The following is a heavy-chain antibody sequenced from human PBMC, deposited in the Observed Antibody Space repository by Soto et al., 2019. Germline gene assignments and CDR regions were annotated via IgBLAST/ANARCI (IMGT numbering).Heavy chain of an antibody. CDR1: GNTLTESS. CDR2: FHPEDGET. J-gene: IGHJ3*02. CDR3: ATAMTVVVVRATYPGAFAI. V-gene: IGHV1-24*01. D-gene: IGHD2-15*01. Sequence: ASVKVSCKVSGNTLTESSMHWVRQAPGKGLEWMGGFHPEDGETIYAQKFQGRVTMTEDTSTDTAYMELSSLRSEDTAVYYCATAMTVVVVRATYPGAFAIWGQGTMVTVSS.